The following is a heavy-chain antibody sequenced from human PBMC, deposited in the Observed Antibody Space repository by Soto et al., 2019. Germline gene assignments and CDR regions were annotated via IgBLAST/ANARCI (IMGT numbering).Heavy chain of an antibody. V-gene: IGHV1-18*04. Sequence: ASVKVSCKAAGDSFTNYASSGGRQAPGQGLEWMGRISGHNGNTNYAQRRQGRVTMTTETSTSPAYMGRGGLRSADTAVYYCARYLVNWVSTSCHEYWGQGTLVTVSS. CDR2: ISGHNGNT. J-gene: IGHJ4*02. CDR3: ARYLVNWVSTSCHEY. CDR1: GDSFTNYA. D-gene: IGHD2-2*01.